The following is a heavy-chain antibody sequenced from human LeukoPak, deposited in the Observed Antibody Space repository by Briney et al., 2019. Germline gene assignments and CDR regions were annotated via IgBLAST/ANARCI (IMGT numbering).Heavy chain of an antibody. CDR1: GFTFSSYS. CDR2: ISSSSSTI. Sequence: PGGSLRLSCAASGFTFSSYSMNWVRQAPGKGLEWVSYISSSSSTIYYADSVKGRFTISRDNSKNTLYLQMNSLRAEDTAVYYCAKLSHDYVWGSYILFDPWGQGTLVTVSS. V-gene: IGHV3-48*01. D-gene: IGHD3-16*01. J-gene: IGHJ5*02. CDR3: AKLSHDYVWGSYILFDP.